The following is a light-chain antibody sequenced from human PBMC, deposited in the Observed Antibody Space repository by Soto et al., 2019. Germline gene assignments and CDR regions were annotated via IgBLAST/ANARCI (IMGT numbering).Light chain of an antibody. V-gene: IGKV3-11*01. J-gene: IGKJ2*01. CDR2: DAS. CDR1: QSVISS. CDR3: QQRSNWPPYT. Sequence: EIVLAQSRATLSLSPGERATLSCRASQSVISSLAWYQQKPGQAPRLLIYDASNRATGIPARFSGSGSGTDFTLTISSLEPEDFAVYYCQQRSNWPPYTFGQGTKLEIK.